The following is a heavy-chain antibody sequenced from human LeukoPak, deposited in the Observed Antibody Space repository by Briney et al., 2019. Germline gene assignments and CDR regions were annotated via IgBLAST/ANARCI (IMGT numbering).Heavy chain of an antibody. D-gene: IGHD7-27*01. CDR3: ARDNNWGFDY. J-gene: IGHJ4*02. V-gene: IGHV3-48*04. Sequence: GGSLRLSCAASGFIFSNYSMNWVRQAPGKGLEWISNIRGSRSGLGSGMYYADSVRGRFTISRDDAKNSLYLQMSSLRAEDTAFYYCARDNNWGFDYWGQGALVTVSS. CDR1: GFIFSNYS. CDR2: IRGSRSGLGSGM.